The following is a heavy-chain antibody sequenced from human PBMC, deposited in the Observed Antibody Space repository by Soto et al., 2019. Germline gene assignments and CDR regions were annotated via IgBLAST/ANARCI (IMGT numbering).Heavy chain of an antibody. D-gene: IGHD6-13*01. CDR3: ASYGAGTSQFDY. CDR2: INHSGST. V-gene: IGHV4-34*01. J-gene: IGHJ4*02. Sequence: SETLSLTCAVYGGSFSGYYWSWIRQPPGKGLEWIGEINHSGSTNYNPSLKSRVTISVDTSKNQFSLKLSSVTAADTAVYYCASYGAGTSQFDYWGQGTLVTVSS. CDR1: GGSFSGYY.